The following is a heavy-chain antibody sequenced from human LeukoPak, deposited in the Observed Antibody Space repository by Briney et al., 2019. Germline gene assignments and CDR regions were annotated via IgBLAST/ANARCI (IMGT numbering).Heavy chain of an antibody. CDR1: AFTFSDYW. D-gene: IGHD6-13*01. CDR2: VKQDGSEK. Sequence: PGGSLRLSCAASAFTFSDYWMNWVRQAPGKGLEWVASVKQDGSEKCYVDSVKGRFTISRDNAKNSLYLQMNTLRAEDTAVYYCLRDRGYSTYETRGQRTLVTVSS. J-gene: IGHJ4*02. CDR3: LRDRGYSTYET. V-gene: IGHV3-7*01.